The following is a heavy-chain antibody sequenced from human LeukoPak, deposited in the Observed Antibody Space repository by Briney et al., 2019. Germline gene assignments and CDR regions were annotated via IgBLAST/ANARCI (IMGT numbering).Heavy chain of an antibody. CDR2: IYYSGST. CDR1: GGSISSYY. Sequence: SETLSLTCTVSGGSISSYYWSWIQQPPGKGLEWIGYIYYSGSTNYNPSLKSRVTISLDTSKNQFSLRLTSVTAADTAVYYCARLLDSSGYYFDYWGQGTLVTVSS. CDR3: ARLLDSSGYYFDY. J-gene: IGHJ4*02. D-gene: IGHD3-22*01. V-gene: IGHV4-59*08.